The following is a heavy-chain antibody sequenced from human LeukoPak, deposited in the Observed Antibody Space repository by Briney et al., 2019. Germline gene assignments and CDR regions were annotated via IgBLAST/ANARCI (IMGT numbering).Heavy chain of an antibody. CDR2: ITGNHGAT. CDR3: TKGPNGNYVGAFDP. Sequence: GGSLRLSCAASGFTFSSFAMTWVRQAPGKGLEWVSSITGNHGATYNIDSVKGRFTTSRDNSQNTLYLQMNSLRVEDTAVYYCTKGPNGNYVGAFDPWGQGTLVTVSS. D-gene: IGHD4-17*01. CDR1: GFTFSSFA. V-gene: IGHV3-23*01. J-gene: IGHJ5*02.